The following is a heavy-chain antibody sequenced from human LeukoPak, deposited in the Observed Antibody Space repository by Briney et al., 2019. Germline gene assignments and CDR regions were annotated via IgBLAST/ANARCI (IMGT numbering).Heavy chain of an antibody. CDR3: ARNLRKYYDSSGYQGDAFDI. V-gene: IGHV1-46*01. Sequence: ASVKVSCKASGYTFTGYYMHWVRQAPGQGLEWMGIINPSGGSTSYAQKFQGRVTMTRDMSTSTVYMELSSLRSEDTAVYYCARNLRKYYDSSGYQGDAFDIWGQGTMVTVSS. J-gene: IGHJ3*02. CDR2: INPSGGST. CDR1: GYTFTGYY. D-gene: IGHD3-22*01.